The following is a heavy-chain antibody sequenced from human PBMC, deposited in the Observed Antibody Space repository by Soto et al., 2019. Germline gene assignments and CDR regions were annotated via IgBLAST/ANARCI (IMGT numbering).Heavy chain of an antibody. D-gene: IGHD3-16*02. CDR2: ISGSSGSA. V-gene: IGHV3-23*01. CDR1: GFALDSYG. CDR3: ARIRGVIVGGPDY. J-gene: IGHJ4*02. Sequence: EVQLLESGGGLVQPGGSLRLSCAASGFALDSYGMSWVRQAPGRGLDWVSAISGSSGSAYYAGSVKGWFTISRDNSKKTVYLQMNSLRAEDTAIYYCARIRGVIVGGPDYWGQGTLVTVSS.